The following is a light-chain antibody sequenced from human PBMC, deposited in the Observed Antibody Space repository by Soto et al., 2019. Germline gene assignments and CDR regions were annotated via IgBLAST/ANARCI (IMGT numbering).Light chain of an antibody. Sequence: EIVLTQSPATLSLSPGERATLPCRASQSVSSYLAWYQQKPGQAPRLLIYDASNRATGIPARFSGSGSGTDFTLTISSLEPEDFAVYYCQQYYNWPPITFGQGTRLEIK. CDR3: QQYYNWPPIT. CDR2: DAS. CDR1: QSVSSY. V-gene: IGKV3-11*01. J-gene: IGKJ5*01.